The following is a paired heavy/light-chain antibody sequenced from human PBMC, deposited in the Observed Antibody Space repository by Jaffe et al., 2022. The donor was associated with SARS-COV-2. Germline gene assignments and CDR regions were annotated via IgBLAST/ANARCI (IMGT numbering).Heavy chain of an antibody. CDR1: GYTFSTYG. CDR2: VSGSNGDT. J-gene: IGHJ5*02. D-gene: IGHD4-17*01. Sequence: QVQLVQSGAEVKKPGASVKVSCTATGYTFSTYGLSWVRQAPGQGLEWMGWVSGSNGDTNYAQKFQGRVHMTRDTSTTTAYLELRSLTSDDTAVYFCARNDYGDSDWFDPWGQGTLVTVSS. V-gene: IGHV1-18*01. CDR3: ARNDYGDSDWFDP.
Light chain of an antibody. Sequence: DIQLTQSPSSLSASVGDRVTITCRPSQSITTYLNWYQQKPGKAPKLLVFDASSLQSGVPLRFSGRGSGTDFTLTISSLEPEDYATYYCQQSFSYPRTFGQGTKVEIK. V-gene: IGKV1-39*01. J-gene: IGKJ1*01. CDR3: QQSFSYPRT. CDR1: QSITTY. CDR2: DAS.